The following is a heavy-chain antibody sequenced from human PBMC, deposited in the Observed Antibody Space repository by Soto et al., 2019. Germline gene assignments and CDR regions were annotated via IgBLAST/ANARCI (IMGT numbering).Heavy chain of an antibody. CDR1: GYTFTSNS. Sequence: ASVKVSCKASGYTFTSNSIGWVRQAPGQGLEWMGWINVYNGNTNYAQKLQGRVTMTTDTSTSTAYMELRSLRSDDTAVYYCARGEATTNPWAFDIWGQGTMVTVSS. CDR2: INVYNGNT. D-gene: IGHD1-1*01. CDR3: ARGEATTNPWAFDI. J-gene: IGHJ3*02. V-gene: IGHV1-18*04.